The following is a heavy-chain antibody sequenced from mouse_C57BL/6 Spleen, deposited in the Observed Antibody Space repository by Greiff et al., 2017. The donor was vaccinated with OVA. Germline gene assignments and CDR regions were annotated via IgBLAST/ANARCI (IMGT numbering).Heavy chain of an antibody. V-gene: IGHV2-5*01. CDR3: AIADLLWSSMDY. D-gene: IGHD2-1*01. CDR1: GFSLTSYG. Sequence: QVQLQQSGPGLVQPSQSLSITCTVSGFSLTSYGVHWVRQSPGKGLEWLGVIWRGRSTDYNAAFMSRLSITKDNSKSQVFFKMNSLQADDTAIYYCAIADLLWSSMDYWGQGTSVTVSS. J-gene: IGHJ4*01. CDR2: IWRGRST.